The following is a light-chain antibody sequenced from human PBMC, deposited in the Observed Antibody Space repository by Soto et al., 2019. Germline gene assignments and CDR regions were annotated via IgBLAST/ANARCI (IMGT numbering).Light chain of an antibody. V-gene: IGKV3-20*01. CDR1: QSVSSSY. CDR3: QQYGSSPLT. CDR2: GAS. Sequence: EIVLTQSPGTLSLSPGERATLSSRASQSVSSSYLAWYQQKPGQAPRLLIYGASSRATSIPDRFSGSGSGTDFTLTISRLEPEDFVVYYCQQYGSSPLTFGQGTKVDI. J-gene: IGKJ1*01.